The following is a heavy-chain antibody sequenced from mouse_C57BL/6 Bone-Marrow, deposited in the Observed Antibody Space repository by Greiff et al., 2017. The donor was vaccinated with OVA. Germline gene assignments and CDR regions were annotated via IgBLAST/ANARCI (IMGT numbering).Heavy chain of an antibody. CDR3: ARSGYYGSSPWYFDV. CDR2: INPGSGGT. V-gene: IGHV1-54*01. CDR1: GYAFTNYL. D-gene: IGHD1-1*01. Sequence: VQLQESGAELVRPGTSVKVSCKASGYAFTNYLIEWVKQRPGQGLEWIGVINPGSGGTNYNEKFKGKATLTADKSSSTAYMQLSSLTSEDSAVYFCARSGYYGSSPWYFDVWGTGTTVTVSS. J-gene: IGHJ1*03.